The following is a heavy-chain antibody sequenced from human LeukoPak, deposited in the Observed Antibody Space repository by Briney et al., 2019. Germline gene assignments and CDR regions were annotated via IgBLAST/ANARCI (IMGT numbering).Heavy chain of an antibody. Sequence: PSETLSLTCAVSGGSISSSNWWSWVRQPPGTGLEWIGEIYHSGNTNYNPSLKSRATISVDTSKNQFSLKLSSVTAADTAVYYCARVPAAMLVAFDIWGQGTMVTVSS. CDR2: IYHSGNT. J-gene: IGHJ3*02. CDR1: GGSISSSNW. V-gene: IGHV4-4*02. CDR3: ARVPAAMLVAFDI. D-gene: IGHD2-2*01.